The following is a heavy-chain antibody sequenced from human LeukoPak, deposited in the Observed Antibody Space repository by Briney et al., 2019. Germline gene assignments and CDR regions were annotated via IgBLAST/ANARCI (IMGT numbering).Heavy chain of an antibody. CDR1: RFTFSSYA. J-gene: IGHJ5*02. CDR3: AKVDPSNYELDP. D-gene: IGHD4-11*01. CDR2: ISGSGGST. Sequence: GRSPRLSCAASRFTFSSYAMSWVRQAPGKGLGWVAAISGSGGSTYYADSVKGRFTISRDNSKSTLYLQMNSLRAEDTAVYYCAKVDPSNYELDPWGQGTLVTVSS. V-gene: IGHV3-23*01.